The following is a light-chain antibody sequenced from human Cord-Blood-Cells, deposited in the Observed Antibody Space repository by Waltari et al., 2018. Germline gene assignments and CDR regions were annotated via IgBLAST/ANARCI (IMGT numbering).Light chain of an antibody. V-gene: IGKV4-1*01. CDR2: WAF. CDR1: QSVLYSSNNKNY. CDR3: QQYYSTPWT. Sequence: DIVMTQSPDSLAVSLGERATINCNSSQSVLYSSNNKNYLAWYQQKPGQPPKLLIYWAFTRESGVPDRFSGSGSGTDFTLTISSLQAEDVAVYYCQQYYSTPWTFGQGTKVEIK. J-gene: IGKJ1*01.